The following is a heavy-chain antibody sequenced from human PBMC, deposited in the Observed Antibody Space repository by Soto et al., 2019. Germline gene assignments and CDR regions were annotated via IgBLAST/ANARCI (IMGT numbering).Heavy chain of an antibody. Sequence: ESLKISCKGSGYSFTSYWITWVRQMPGKGLEWMWRFDASPSSTNYSPSFRGHVTISSDRSTNTAYLQWSSLKASDTAMYYCARGVKMATPHKYYFDYWGQGTLVTLSS. D-gene: IGHD5-12*01. V-gene: IGHV5-10-1*01. CDR1: GYSFTSYW. J-gene: IGHJ4*02. CDR3: ARGVKMATPHKYYFDY. CDR2: FDASPSST.